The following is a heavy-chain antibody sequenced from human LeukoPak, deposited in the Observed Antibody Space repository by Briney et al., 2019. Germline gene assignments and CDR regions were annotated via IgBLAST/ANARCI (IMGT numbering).Heavy chain of an antibody. CDR2: INHSGST. CDR1: GGSFSGYY. D-gene: IGHD4-17*01. J-gene: IGHJ4*02. V-gene: IGHV4-34*01. CDR3: ARGTVTLQSYYFDH. Sequence: SETLSLTCAVYGGSFSGYYWSWIRQPPGKGLEWIGEINHSGSTNYNPSLKSRVTISVDTSKNQFSLKLSSVTAADTAVHYCARGTVTLQSYYFDHWGQGTLVTVSS.